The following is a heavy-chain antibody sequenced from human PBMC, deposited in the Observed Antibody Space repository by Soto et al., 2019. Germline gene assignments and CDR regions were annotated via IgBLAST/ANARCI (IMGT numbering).Heavy chain of an antibody. D-gene: IGHD6-13*01. CDR1: GFTFSDYY. V-gene: IGHV3-11*05. Sequence: GGSLRLSCAASGFTFSDYYMSWIRQAPGKGLEWFSYISSSSSYTNYADSVKGRFTISRDNAKNSLYLQMNSLRAEDTAVYYCARVITEGQQLAPHYYYGMDVWGQGTTVTVSS. CDR2: ISSSSSYT. J-gene: IGHJ6*02. CDR3: ARVITEGQQLAPHYYYGMDV.